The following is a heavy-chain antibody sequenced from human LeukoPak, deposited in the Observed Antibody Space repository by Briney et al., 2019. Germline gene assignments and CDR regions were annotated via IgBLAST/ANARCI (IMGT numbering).Heavy chain of an antibody. J-gene: IGHJ4*02. D-gene: IGHD3-22*01. CDR1: GFTFSSYS. CDR3: ARSYDSSGDFDY. V-gene: IGHV3-21*01. CDR2: ISSSSSYI. Sequence: GGSLRLSCAASGFTFSSYSMNWVRQAPGKGLEWVSSISSSSSYIYYADSVKGRFTISRDNAKNSLYLQMNSLRAEDTAVHYCARSYDSSGDFDYWGQGTLVTVSS.